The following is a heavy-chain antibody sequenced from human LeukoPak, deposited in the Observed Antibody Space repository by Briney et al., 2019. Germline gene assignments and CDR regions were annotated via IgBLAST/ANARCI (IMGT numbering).Heavy chain of an antibody. D-gene: IGHD2-15*01. CDR1: GGSFSGYY. J-gene: IGHJ3*02. Sequence: SGTLSLTCAVYGGSFSGYYWSWIRQPPGKGLEWIGQIHHDGGTNYNPSLRGRVTILIDTSKNQFSLKLSSVTAADTAVYYCARESGYCSGGSCYAFDIWGQGTMVTVSS. CDR3: ARESGYCSGGSCYAFDI. V-gene: IGHV4-34*01. CDR2: IHHDGGT.